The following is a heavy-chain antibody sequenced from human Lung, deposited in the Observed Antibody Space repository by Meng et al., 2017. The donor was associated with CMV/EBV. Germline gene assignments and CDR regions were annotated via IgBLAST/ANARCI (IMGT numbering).Heavy chain of an antibody. CDR1: GDSFTNHIG. Sequence: ESGPGLLRPPETLSLTCAASGDSFTNHIGWAWVRQPPGKGLEWIGEIPHRGSSAYNPSLKSRVSMSIDKSKNQFSLKLTSVTAAGTAVYHCLRRSGGSVWGQGTLVTVSS. D-gene: IGHD3-10*01. CDR3: LRRSGGSV. CDR2: IPHRGSS. V-gene: IGHV4-4*03. J-gene: IGHJ1*01.